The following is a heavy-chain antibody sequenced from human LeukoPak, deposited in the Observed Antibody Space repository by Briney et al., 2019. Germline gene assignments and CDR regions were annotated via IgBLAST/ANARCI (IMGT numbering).Heavy chain of an antibody. D-gene: IGHD3-22*01. CDR3: AKDLPGSDSSGDFDY. J-gene: IGHJ4*02. Sequence: PGGSLRLSCAASGFTFSSYGMHWVRQAPGKGLEWVAVISYDGSNKYYADSVKGRFTISRDNSKNTLYLQMNSLRAEDTAVYYCAKDLPGSDSSGDFDYWGQGTLVTVSS. V-gene: IGHV3-30*18. CDR1: GFTFSSYG. CDR2: ISYDGSNK.